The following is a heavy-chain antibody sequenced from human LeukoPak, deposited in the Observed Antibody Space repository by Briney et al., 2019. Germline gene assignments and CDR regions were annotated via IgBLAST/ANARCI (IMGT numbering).Heavy chain of an antibody. CDR3: ARGGSGSYYFDY. D-gene: IGHD1-26*01. CDR1: GYIFTSYD. V-gene: IGHV1-8*02. J-gene: IGHJ4*02. Sequence: ASVKVSCKASGYIFTSYDISWVRQAPGQGLEWMGWMNPNSGNTGYAQKFQGRVTMTRNTSISTAYMELSSLRSEDTAVYYCARGGSGSYYFDYWGQGTLVTVSS. CDR2: MNPNSGNT.